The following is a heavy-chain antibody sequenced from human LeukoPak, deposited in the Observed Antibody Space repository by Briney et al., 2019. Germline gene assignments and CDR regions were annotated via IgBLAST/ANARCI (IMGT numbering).Heavy chain of an antibody. Sequence: ASVKISCKASGYTFTNYDINWVRQATGQGLGGLGWMNPNSGNTGYAQKFQGRVTLTRDTSISTAYMELSSLTSEDTAVYYCARRSAAAPMDAFDIWGQGTMVTVSS. D-gene: IGHD2-2*01. CDR1: GYTFTNYD. CDR3: ARRSAAAPMDAFDI. V-gene: IGHV1-8*03. CDR2: MNPNSGNT. J-gene: IGHJ3*02.